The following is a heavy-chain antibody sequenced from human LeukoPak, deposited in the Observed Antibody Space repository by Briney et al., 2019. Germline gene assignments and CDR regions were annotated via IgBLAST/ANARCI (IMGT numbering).Heavy chain of an antibody. D-gene: IGHD3-10*01. CDR3: AKGSGAYYYGSGPLDY. V-gene: IGHV3-23*01. CDR1: GFTLSRYW. J-gene: IGHJ4*02. Sequence: GGSLRLSCAASGFTLSRYWMHWVRQAPGKGLEWVSAISGSGGSTYYADSVKGRFTISRDNSKNTLYLQMNSLRAEDTAVYYCAKGSGAYYYGSGPLDYWGQGTLVTVSS. CDR2: ISGSGGST.